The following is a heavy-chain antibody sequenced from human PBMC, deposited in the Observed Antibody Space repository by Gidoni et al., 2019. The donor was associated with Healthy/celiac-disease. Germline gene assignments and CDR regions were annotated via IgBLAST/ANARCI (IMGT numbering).Heavy chain of an antibody. J-gene: IGHJ3*02. CDR1: GFTFSSYA. Sequence: EVQLFESGGGLVQPGVSLRLSCAASGFTFSSYAMSWVRQAPGKGLEWVSAISGSGGSTYYADSVKGRFTISRDNSKNTLYLQMNSLRAEDTAVYYCAKRVGNQQLGNDAFDIWGQGTMVTVSS. CDR2: ISGSGGST. D-gene: IGHD6-13*01. V-gene: IGHV3-23*01. CDR3: AKRVGNQQLGNDAFDI.